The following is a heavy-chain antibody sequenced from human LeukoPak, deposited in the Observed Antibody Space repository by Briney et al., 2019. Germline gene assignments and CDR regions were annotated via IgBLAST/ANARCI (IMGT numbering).Heavy chain of an antibody. D-gene: IGHD3-22*01. CDR1: GFTFSSYW. Sequence: GGSLRLSCAASGFTFSSYWMSWVRQAPGKGLEWVANIKQDGSEKYYVDSVKGRFTISRDNAKNSLYLQMNSLRAEDTALYYCARDSHYDSSGYYMGSDYWGQGTLVTVSS. CDR3: ARDSHYDSSGYYMGSDY. J-gene: IGHJ4*02. V-gene: IGHV3-7*03. CDR2: IKQDGSEK.